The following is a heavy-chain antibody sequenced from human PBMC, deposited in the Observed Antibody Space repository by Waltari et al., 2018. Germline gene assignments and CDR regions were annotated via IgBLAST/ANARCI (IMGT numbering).Heavy chain of an antibody. J-gene: IGHJ4*02. CDR1: GYTFTSYG. D-gene: IGHD3-10*01. Sequence: QVQLVQSGAEVKKPGASVKVSCKASGYTFTSYGISWVRQAPGQGLEWMGGIIPIFGTANYAQKFQGRVTITADESTSTAYMELSSLRSEDTAVYYCAGVRGVIITTLDYWGQGTLVTVSS. CDR2: IIPIFGTA. CDR3: AGVRGVIITTLDY. V-gene: IGHV1-69*13.